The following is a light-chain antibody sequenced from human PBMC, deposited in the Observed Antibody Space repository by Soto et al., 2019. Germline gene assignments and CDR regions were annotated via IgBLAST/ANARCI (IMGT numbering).Light chain of an antibody. Sequence: DIVMTQTPLSLSVTPGQPASISCKASQSLLHSDGKTYLYRYLHKPGQSPQLLIYEVSNRFSGVPDKFSGIGSGTDFTLKISQVEAEDLGVYYYMQSIQLSVTVGQRTKLDIK. CDR3: MQSIQLSVT. J-gene: IGKJ2*01. CDR2: EVS. V-gene: IGKV2D-29*02. CDR1: QSLLHSDGKTY.